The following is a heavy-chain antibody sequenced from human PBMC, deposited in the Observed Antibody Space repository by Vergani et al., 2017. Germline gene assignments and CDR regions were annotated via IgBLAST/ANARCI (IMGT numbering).Heavy chain of an antibody. CDR3: ARTIIAAAGEYFDL. Sequence: QVQLQESGPGLVKPSETLSLTSTVSGGSISSYYWSWIRQPPRRVLSCIRCIYYSGSTNYNPSLKSRVTISVDTSKNQFALKLSSVTAAETAVYYCARTIIAAAGEYFDLWGRGTLVTVSS. J-gene: IGHJ2*01. D-gene: IGHD6-13*01. CDR1: GGSISSYY. V-gene: IGHV4-59*01. CDR2: IYYSGST.